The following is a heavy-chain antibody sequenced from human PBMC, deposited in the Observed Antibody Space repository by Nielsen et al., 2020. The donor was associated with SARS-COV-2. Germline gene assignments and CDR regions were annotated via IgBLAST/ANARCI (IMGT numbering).Heavy chain of an antibody. CDR2: IGTGGDT. J-gene: IGHJ6*02. CDR1: GFTFSTYG. V-gene: IGHV3-13*01. Sequence: GGSLRLSCAASGFTFSTYGMDWVRQATGKGLEWVSAIGTGGDTFYPGSVKGRFTISRENAKNSLYLQMNSLRAGDTAVYYCARAGALSSSWYSMDFWGQGTTVTVSS. D-gene: IGHD6-13*01. CDR3: ARAGALSSSWYSMDF.